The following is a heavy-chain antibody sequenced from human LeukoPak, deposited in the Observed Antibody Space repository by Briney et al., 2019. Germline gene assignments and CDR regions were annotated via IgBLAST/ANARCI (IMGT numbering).Heavy chain of an antibody. Sequence: SGPTLVKPTQTLTLTCTFSGFSLSTSGVGVGWIRQPPGKALEWLALIYCNDDRRYSPSLKSRLTITKDTSKNQVVLTMTNMDPVDTATYYCAHPPLHYGDYSFDYWGQGTLVTVSS. CDR2: IYCNDDR. V-gene: IGHV2-5*01. J-gene: IGHJ4*02. D-gene: IGHD4-17*01. CDR1: GFSLSTSGVG. CDR3: AHPPLHYGDYSFDY.